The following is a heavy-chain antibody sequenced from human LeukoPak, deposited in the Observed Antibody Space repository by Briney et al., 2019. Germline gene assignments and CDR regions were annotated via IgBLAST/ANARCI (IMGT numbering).Heavy chain of an antibody. D-gene: IGHD2-15*01. Sequence: GGSLRLSCAASGFTFSSYWMSWVRQAPGKGLEWVANVKLDGSEKSYVDSVKGRFTISRGNAKNSLYLQMNSLRAEDTAVYYCARDLVVANFDYLGQGTPVTGSS. V-gene: IGHV3-7*01. J-gene: IGHJ4*02. CDR2: VKLDGSEK. CDR3: ARDLVVANFDY. CDR1: GFTFSSYW.